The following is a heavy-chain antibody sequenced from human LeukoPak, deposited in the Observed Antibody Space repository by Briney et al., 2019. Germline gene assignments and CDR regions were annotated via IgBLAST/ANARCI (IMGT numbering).Heavy chain of an antibody. D-gene: IGHD2-15*01. CDR2: TSAYNGNT. J-gene: IGHJ5*02. Sequence: ASVKVSCKASGYTFTSYGISWVRQAPGQGLEWMGWTSAYNGNTNYAQKLQGRVTMTTDTSTSTAYMELRSLRSDDTAVYYCARAQDIVVVVAENWFDPWGQGTLVTVSS. CDR1: GYTFTSYG. CDR3: ARAQDIVVVVAENWFDP. V-gene: IGHV1-18*01.